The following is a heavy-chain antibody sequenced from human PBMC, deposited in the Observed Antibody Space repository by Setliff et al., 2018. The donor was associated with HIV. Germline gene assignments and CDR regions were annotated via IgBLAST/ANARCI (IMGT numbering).Heavy chain of an antibody. V-gene: IGHV3-33*06. J-gene: IGHJ4*02. Sequence: GESLKISCAASGFTFSSYGMHWVRQAPGKGLEWVAVLWFGGNKKFYANSVKGRFTISRDNSKNTLYLQMNNLRAEDTAVYYCAKGYSSGYVLDYWGQGTRVTVSS. CDR3: AKGYSSGYVLDY. CDR1: GFTFSSYG. D-gene: IGHD5-18*01. CDR2: LWFGGNKK.